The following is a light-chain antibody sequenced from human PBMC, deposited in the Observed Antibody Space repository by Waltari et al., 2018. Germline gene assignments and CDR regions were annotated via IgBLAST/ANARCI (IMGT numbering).Light chain of an antibody. CDR1: HGISNA. J-gene: IGKJ4*01. CDR3: QQYSSTRLT. V-gene: IGKV1-NL1*01. CDR2: AAS. Sequence: DIQMTQSPSSLSASVGDRVTITCRASHGISNALAWYQQKPGKALKLLLYAASRFGRGVQARFSGRGSGTDYTLTISSLQPEDFATYYCQQYSSTRLTFGGGTKVEIK.